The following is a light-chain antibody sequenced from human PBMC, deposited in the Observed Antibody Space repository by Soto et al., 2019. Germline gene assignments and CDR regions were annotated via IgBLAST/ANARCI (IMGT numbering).Light chain of an antibody. J-gene: IGKJ2*02. Sequence: DIQMTQSPPSLSASVGDRVTITCQASHDIGNSLNWYQDKPGQAPKLLIYDAYNLETGVPSTFSGNGYGTDFTLTISSLQAEDFATYYCLQDHDYQWTFGQGTKLEIK. V-gene: IGKV1-33*01. CDR3: LQDHDYQWT. CDR2: DAY. CDR1: HDIGNS.